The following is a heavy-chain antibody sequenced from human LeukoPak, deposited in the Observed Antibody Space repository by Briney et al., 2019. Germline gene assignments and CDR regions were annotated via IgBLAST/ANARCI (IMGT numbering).Heavy chain of an antibody. Sequence: ASVKVSCKASGGTFNSYAISWVRQAPGQGLEWMGWISAYNGNTNYAQKLQGRVTMTTHTSTSTAYMELRSLRSDDTAVYYCARLSSGLDYWGRGTLVTVSS. V-gene: IGHV1-18*01. CDR2: ISAYNGNT. CDR1: GGTFNSYA. CDR3: ARLSSGLDY. D-gene: IGHD3-22*01. J-gene: IGHJ4*02.